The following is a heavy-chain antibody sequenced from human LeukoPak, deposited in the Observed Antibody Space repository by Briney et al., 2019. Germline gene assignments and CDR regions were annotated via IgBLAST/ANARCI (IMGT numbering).Heavy chain of an antibody. V-gene: IGHV1-58*01. CDR2: IVVGSGNT. CDR1: XXTFTSSA. CDR3: AALEYSAGDY. Sequence: SVXXSXKASXXTFTSSAVQWVRQARGQRLEWIGWIVVGSGNTNYAQKFQERVTITRDMSTSTAYMELSSLRSEDTAVYYCAALEYSAGDYWGQGTLVTVSS. J-gene: IGHJ4*02. D-gene: IGHD2/OR15-2a*01.